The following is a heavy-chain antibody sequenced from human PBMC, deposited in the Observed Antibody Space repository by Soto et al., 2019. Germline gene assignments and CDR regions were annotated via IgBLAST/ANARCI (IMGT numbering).Heavy chain of an antibody. CDR3: ARESPQSTTVTTWVCDY. V-gene: IGHV6-1*01. CDR1: GDSVSSNSAA. Sequence: PSQTLSLTCAISGDSVSSNSAAWNWIRQSPSRGLEWLGRTYYRSKWYNDYAVSVKSRITINPDTSKNQFSLQLNSVTPEDTAVYYCARESPQSTTVTTWVCDYWGQGTLVNVS. D-gene: IGHD4-17*01. CDR2: TYYRSKWYN. J-gene: IGHJ4*02.